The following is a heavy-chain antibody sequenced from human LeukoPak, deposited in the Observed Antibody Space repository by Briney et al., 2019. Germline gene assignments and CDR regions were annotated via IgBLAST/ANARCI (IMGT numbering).Heavy chain of an antibody. D-gene: IGHD5-18*01. V-gene: IGHV1-2*02. CDR1: GYTFIDYR. Sequence: SVKVSCKASGYTFIDYRIHWVRQAPGQGLEWMGWINPNSGGTNYAQKFQGRVTMTRDTSISTAYMELSRLRSDDTAVYYCARGVTATYGMDVWGQGTTVTVSS. CDR3: ARGVTATYGMDV. CDR2: INPNSGGT. J-gene: IGHJ6*02.